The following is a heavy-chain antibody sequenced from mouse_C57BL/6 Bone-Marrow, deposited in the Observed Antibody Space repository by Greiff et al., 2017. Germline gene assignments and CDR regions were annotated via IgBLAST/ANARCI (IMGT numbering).Heavy chain of an antibody. D-gene: IGHD1-1*01. V-gene: IGHV1-64*01. CDR3: ARDGSSYWYFDV. Sequence: QVQLQQPGAELVKPGASVKLSRKASGYTFTSYWMHWVKQRPGQGLEWIGMIHPNSGSTNYNEKFKSKATLTVDKSSSTAYMQLSSLTSEDSAVYYCARDGSSYWYFDVWGTGTTVTVSS. CDR1: GYTFTSYW. J-gene: IGHJ1*03. CDR2: IHPNSGST.